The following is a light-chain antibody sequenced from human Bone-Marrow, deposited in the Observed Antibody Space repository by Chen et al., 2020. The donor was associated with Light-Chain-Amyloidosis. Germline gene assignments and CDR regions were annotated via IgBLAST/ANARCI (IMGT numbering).Light chain of an antibody. CDR3: QSADSSGTLWV. V-gene: IGLV3-25*03. CDR2: KDS. J-gene: IGLJ3*02. Sequence: SYELTQPPSVSVSPGQTARITCSGDALPKQYAYWYQQKPGQAPVLVIYKDSERTSGIPERFSGSSSGTTVTLTISGVQAEDEADYYCQSADSSGTLWVFGGGTKLTVL. CDR1: ALPKQY.